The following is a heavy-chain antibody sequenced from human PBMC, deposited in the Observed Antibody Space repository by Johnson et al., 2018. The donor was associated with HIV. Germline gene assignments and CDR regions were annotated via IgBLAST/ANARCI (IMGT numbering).Heavy chain of an antibody. Sequence: VQLVESGGGLIQPGGSLRLSCAASGFTVSSNYMSWVRQAPGKGLEWVGRIKSKTDGGTTDYADSVKGRFTISRDNSKNTLYLQMNSLRAEDTAVYYCARRIYYYDSSGTEDAFDIWGQGTMVTVSS. CDR1: GFTVSSNY. D-gene: IGHD3-22*01. V-gene: IGHV3-53*01. CDR3: ARRIYYYDSSGTEDAFDI. J-gene: IGHJ3*02. CDR2: IKSKTDGGTT.